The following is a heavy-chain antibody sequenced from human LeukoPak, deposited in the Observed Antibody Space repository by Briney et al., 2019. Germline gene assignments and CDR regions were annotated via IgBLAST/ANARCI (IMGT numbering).Heavy chain of an antibody. CDR2: VRIKANNYAT. V-gene: IGHV3-73*01. J-gene: IGHJ1*01. D-gene: IGHD5-24*01. CDR1: GFTFSGSA. CDR3: ARHNEMTH. Sequence: PGGSLKLSCAASGFTFSGSAMHWVRRASGRGLEWVGRVRIKANNYATAYAASVKGRFTISRDDSKNTAYLQMNSLKTEDTAVYYCARHNEMTHWGQGTLVTVSS.